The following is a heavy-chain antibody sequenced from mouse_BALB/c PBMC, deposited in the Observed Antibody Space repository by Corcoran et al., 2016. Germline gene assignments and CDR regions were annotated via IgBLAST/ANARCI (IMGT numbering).Heavy chain of an antibody. J-gene: IGHJ2*01. CDR3: ARSNWVDY. D-gene: IGHD4-1*01. V-gene: IGHV14-3*02. CDR1: GFNIKDSY. CDR2: IDPANGNT. Sequence: EVQLQQSGAELVKPGASVKLSCTASGFNIKDSYMHWVKQRPEQGLGWIGRIDPANGNTKYDPKFQGKATITADTSSNTAYLQLSSLTSEDTAVYYCARSNWVDYWGQGTTLTVSS.